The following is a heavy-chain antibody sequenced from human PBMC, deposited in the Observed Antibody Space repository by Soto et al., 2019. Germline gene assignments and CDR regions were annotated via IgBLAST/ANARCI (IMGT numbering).Heavy chain of an antibody. D-gene: IGHD3-22*01. V-gene: IGHV3-23*01. CDR1: GFTFSSYA. J-gene: IGHJ6*02. CDR2: ISGSGGST. Sequence: GGSLRLSCAASGFTFSSYAMSWVRQAPGKGLEWVSAISGSGGSTYYADSVKGRFTISRDNSKNTLYLQMNSLRAEDTAVYYCAKSDYYDSSGYYHYYYYYGMDVWGQGTTVTVSS. CDR3: AKSDYYDSSGYYHYYYYYGMDV.